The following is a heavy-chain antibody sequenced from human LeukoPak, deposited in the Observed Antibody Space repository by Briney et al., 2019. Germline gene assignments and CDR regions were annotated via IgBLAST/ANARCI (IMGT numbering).Heavy chain of an antibody. J-gene: IGHJ4*02. D-gene: IGHD3-3*01. CDR2: IIPILGIA. CDR1: GGTFSSYT. CDR3: ARDFWSGYSLFDY. V-gene: IGHV1-69*04. Sequence: GASVKVSCKASGGTFSSYTISWVRQAPGQGLEWMGRIIPILGIANYAQKFQGRVTITADKSTSTAYMELNSLRAEDTAVYYCARDFWSGYSLFDYWGQGTLVTVSS.